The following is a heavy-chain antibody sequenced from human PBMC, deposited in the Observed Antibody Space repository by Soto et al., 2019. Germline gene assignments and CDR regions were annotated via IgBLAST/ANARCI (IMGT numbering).Heavy chain of an antibody. CDR1: GFTFDNYA. V-gene: IGHV3-23*01. CDR3: AKDRGRGGYYYYGMDV. D-gene: IGHD3-16*01. J-gene: IGHJ6*02. CDR2: ISGSGGST. Sequence: GGSLRLSCAASGFTFDNYAMNWVRQAPGKGLEWVSTISGSGGSTYYADSVKGRFTISRDNSKNTLYLQMNSLRAEDTAVYYCAKDRGRGGYYYYGMDVWGQGTTVTVSS.